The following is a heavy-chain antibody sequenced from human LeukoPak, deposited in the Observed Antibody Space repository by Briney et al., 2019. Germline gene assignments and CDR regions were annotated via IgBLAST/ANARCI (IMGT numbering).Heavy chain of an antibody. J-gene: IGHJ4*02. V-gene: IGHV5-51*01. D-gene: IGHD2-2*01. Sequence: PGESLKISCEASGYSFTKYWIAWVRQTPGKGLEWMGIIYPGDSDTKYSPSFQGQVTISADKSISTAYLQWSSLKASDTAMYYCARLSCSSTSCYWEFDYWGQGTLVTVSS. CDR2: IYPGDSDT. CDR1: GYSFTKYW. CDR3: ARLSCSSTSCYWEFDY.